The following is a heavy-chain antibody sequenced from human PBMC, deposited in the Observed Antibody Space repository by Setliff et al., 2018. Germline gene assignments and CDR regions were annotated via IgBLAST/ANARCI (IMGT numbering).Heavy chain of an antibody. J-gene: IGHJ6*03. D-gene: IGHD3-3*01. V-gene: IGHV1-8*02. CDR3: ARGALVLQFLEWLPRFYYMDV. CDR1: GYTFTAYD. Sequence: ASVKVSCKASGYTFTAYDIVWVRQATGQGLEWMGWVNPNSGRTGYPQKFQGRVTMTRNTSISTAYMELGSLRSEDTAVYFCARGALVLQFLEWLPRFYYMDVWGKGTTVTVSS. CDR2: VNPNSGRT.